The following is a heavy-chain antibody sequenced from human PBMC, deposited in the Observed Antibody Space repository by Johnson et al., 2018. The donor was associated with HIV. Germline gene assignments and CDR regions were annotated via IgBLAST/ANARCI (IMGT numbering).Heavy chain of an antibody. CDR1: GFTFSDYY. D-gene: IGHD6-13*01. Sequence: QVQLVESGGCLVKPGGSLRLSCAASGFTFSDYYMSWIRQAPGKGLEWVSYISSSGSIIYYGDSVKGRFTISRDNAKNSLYLQMNSLRAEDTAVYYCARGGWRGIATPDAFDIWGQGTMVTVSS. J-gene: IGHJ3*02. CDR3: ARGGWRGIATPDAFDI. CDR2: ISSSGSII. V-gene: IGHV3-11*04.